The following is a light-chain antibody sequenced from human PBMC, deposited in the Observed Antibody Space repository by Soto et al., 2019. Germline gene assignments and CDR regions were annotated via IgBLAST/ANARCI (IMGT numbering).Light chain of an antibody. CDR2: GAS. J-gene: IGKJ5*01. CDR1: QSVSNN. V-gene: IGKV3-15*01. CDR3: QQYMNWPT. Sequence: EIVLTQSPGTLSLSPGERATLSCRASQSVSNNYLAWYQQKPGQAPRLLIYGASDRVAGIPARFSGSGSGTEFSLTISSLQSEDFAVYYCQQYMNWPTFGQGTRLEIK.